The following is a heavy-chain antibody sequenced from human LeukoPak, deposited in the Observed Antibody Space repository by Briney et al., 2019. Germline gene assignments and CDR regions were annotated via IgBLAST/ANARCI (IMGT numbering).Heavy chain of an antibody. CDR3: AKAPTLRGDAFDI. Sequence: PGGSLRLSCAASGFTFSSYSMNWVRQAPGKGLECVSYISSSSSTIYYADSVKGRFTISRDNSKNTLYLQMNSLRAEDTAVYYCAKAPTLRGDAFDIWGQGTMVTVSS. J-gene: IGHJ3*02. CDR2: ISSSSSTI. CDR1: GFTFSSYS. V-gene: IGHV3-48*01.